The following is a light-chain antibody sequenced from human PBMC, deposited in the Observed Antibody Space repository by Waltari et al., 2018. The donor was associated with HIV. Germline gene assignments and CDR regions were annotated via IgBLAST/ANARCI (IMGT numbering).Light chain of an antibody. J-gene: IGLJ2*01. CDR1: KSNIGAGYE. Sequence: QSVLTQPPSVSGDPGQRVTISRTGSKSNIGAGYEVHWYQQVPGTAPNLLIYGNNNRASGVPERCSGSKSGTSAYLATSWLQAEDEAHDHFQSYDSSLSTTVFGGGCKLTVL. CDR2: GNN. CDR3: QSYDSSLSTTV. V-gene: IGLV1-40*01.